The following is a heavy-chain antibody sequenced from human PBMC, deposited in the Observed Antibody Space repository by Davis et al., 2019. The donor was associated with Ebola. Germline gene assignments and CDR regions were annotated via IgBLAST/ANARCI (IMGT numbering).Heavy chain of an antibody. CDR1: GFTFSSYS. CDR2: ISSSSSYI. CDR3: ARGVATEDY. Sequence: GESLKISCAASGFTFSSYSMNWVRQAPGKGLEWVSSISSSSSYIYYADSVKGRFTISRDNSKNTLYLQMNSLRAEDTAVYYCARGVATEDYWGQGTLVTVSS. D-gene: IGHD5-12*01. J-gene: IGHJ4*02. V-gene: IGHV3-21*04.